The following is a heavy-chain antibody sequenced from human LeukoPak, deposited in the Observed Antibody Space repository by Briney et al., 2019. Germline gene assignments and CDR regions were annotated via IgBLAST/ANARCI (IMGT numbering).Heavy chain of an antibody. Sequence: PSETLSLTCTVSGYSISSGYYWGWIRQPPGKGLEWIGSIYHSGSTYYNPSLKSRVTISVDTSKNQFSLKLSSVTAADTAVYYCAISGWSAEYFQHWGQGTLVTVSS. V-gene: IGHV4-38-2*02. CDR1: GYSISSGYY. D-gene: IGHD6-19*01. CDR3: AISGWSAEYFQH. CDR2: IYHSGST. J-gene: IGHJ1*01.